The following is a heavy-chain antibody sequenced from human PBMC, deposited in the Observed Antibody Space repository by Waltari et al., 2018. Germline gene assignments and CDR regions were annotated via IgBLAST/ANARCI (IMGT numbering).Heavy chain of an antibody. CDR2: ISSSSSYI. CDR1: GFTFSSYS. J-gene: IGHJ4*02. CDR3: ARGGVVAGAEDY. V-gene: IGHV3-21*01. Sequence: EVQLVESGGGLVKPGGSLRLSCAASGFTFSSYSMNWVRQAPGKGLEWVASISSSSSYIYYADSVKGRFTISRDNAKNSLYQQMNSLRAEDTAVYYCARGGVVAGAEDYWGQGTLVTVSS. D-gene: IGHD6-19*01.